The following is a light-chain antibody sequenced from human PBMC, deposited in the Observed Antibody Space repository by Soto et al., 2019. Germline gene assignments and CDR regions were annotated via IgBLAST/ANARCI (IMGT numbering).Light chain of an antibody. CDR3: CSYAGTDYV. CDR1: SSDVGGYNY. Sequence: QSALTQPRSVSGSPGQSVTISCTGTSSDVGGYNYVSWYQQHPGKAPKLMIYDVSKRPSGVPDRFSGSKSGNTASLTISGLQADDEADYCCCSYAGTDYVFGTGTKVTVL. CDR2: DVS. J-gene: IGLJ1*01. V-gene: IGLV2-11*01.